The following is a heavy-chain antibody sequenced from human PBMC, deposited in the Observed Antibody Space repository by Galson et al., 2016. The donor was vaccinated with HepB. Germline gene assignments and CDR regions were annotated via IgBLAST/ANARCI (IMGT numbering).Heavy chain of an antibody. CDR2: IWYDGSNQ. Sequence: SLRLSCAASGFTFSSYTMHWVRQAPGKGLDWVAGIWYDGSNQYYGDSVKGRFTISRDNSKNTLYQQMNSLRAEDTAMYYCARQLWNYNSFDIWGQGTMVTVSS. D-gene: IGHD1-7*01. CDR1: GFTFSSYT. J-gene: IGHJ3*02. CDR3: ARQLWNYNSFDI. V-gene: IGHV3-33*01.